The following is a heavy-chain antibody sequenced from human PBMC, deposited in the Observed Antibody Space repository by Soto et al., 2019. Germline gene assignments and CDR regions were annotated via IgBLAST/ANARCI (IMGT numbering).Heavy chain of an antibody. CDR1: GFSFNIYA. V-gene: IGHV3-23*01. J-gene: IGHJ6*03. Sequence: EVHLLESGGGLVQPGGSLRLSCAASGFSFNIYAMKWVRQAPGKWLECVSAISAGGGNTYYADSVKGRFTISRDNSKNTLYLQMNSLRADDTAVYYCAKAPTYDYYYYMDVWGKGTTVTVSS. CDR2: ISAGGGNT. CDR3: AKAPTYDYYYYMDV.